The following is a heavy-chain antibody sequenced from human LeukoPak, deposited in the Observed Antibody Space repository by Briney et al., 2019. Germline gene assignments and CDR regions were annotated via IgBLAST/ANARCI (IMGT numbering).Heavy chain of an antibody. Sequence: SETLSLTCTVSGGSISSSYWSWIRQPPGKGLEWIGYISYSGSTNCNPSLRSRVTISVDTSKNQFSLKLTSVTAADTAVYYCARGRSGGLVTLDYWGQGTLVTVFS. J-gene: IGHJ4*02. CDR1: GGSISSSY. CDR3: ARGRSGGLVTLDY. V-gene: IGHV4-59*01. CDR2: ISYSGST. D-gene: IGHD2-21*02.